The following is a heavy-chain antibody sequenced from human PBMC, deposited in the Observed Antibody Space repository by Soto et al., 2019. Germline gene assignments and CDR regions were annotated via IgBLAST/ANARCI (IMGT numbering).Heavy chain of an antibody. D-gene: IGHD3-10*01. J-gene: IGHJ3*02. Sequence: SETLSLTCTVSGGSISSYYWSWIRQPPGKGLEWIGYIYYSGSTNYNPSLKSRVTISVDTSKNQFSLKLSSVTAADTAVYYCARDCPITMVRGVIMSAFDIWGQGTMVTVSS. V-gene: IGHV4-59*01. CDR1: GGSISSYY. CDR2: IYYSGST. CDR3: ARDCPITMVRGVIMSAFDI.